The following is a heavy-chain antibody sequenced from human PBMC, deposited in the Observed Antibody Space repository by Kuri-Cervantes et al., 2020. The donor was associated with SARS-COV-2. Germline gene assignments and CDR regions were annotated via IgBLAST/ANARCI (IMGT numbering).Heavy chain of an antibody. D-gene: IGHD2-2*01. V-gene: IGHV4-39*01. CDR2: SSYSGST. Sequence: ESLKISCTVSGGSITSDYLWGWIRQPPGKGLEWIGNSSYSGSTFYNPSLKSRVTISVDTSKNQFSLELSSVTAADTAVYYCARATLVRYFDCLSQGTTVTVSS. J-gene: IGHJ4*03. CDR1: GGSITSDYL. CDR3: ARATLVRYFDC.